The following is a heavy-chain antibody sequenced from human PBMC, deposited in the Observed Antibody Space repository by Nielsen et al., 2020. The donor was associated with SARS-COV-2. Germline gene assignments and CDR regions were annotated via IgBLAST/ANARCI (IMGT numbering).Heavy chain of an antibody. V-gene: IGHV3-23*01. CDR2: ISGSAGNA. CDR3: VKDGAYYGVRGVVHFGY. D-gene: IGHD3-10*01. Sequence: GESLKISCEASGFTLNSYGMNWVRQAPGEGLEWVSAISGSAGNADYADSVKGRFTISRDNSKNILYLQMNNLRAEDTAVYYCVKDGAYYGVRGVVHFGYGGRGNLVTVSS. CDR1: GFTLNSYG. J-gene: IGHJ4*02.